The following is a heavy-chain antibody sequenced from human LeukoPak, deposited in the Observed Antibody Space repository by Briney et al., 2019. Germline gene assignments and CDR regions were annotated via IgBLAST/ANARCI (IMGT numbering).Heavy chain of an antibody. D-gene: IGHD4-17*01. CDR1: GGSISSSSYY. CDR2: IYYSGST. J-gene: IGHJ6*02. CDR3: ATQDPRRLTTVTQYYYYYYGMDV. Sequence: SETLSLTCTVSGGSISSSSYYWGWIRQPPGKGLEWIGSIYYSGSTYYNPSLKSRVTISVDTSKNQFSLKLSSVTAADTAVYYSATQDPRRLTTVTQYYYYYYGMDVWGQGTTVTVSS. V-gene: IGHV4-39*07.